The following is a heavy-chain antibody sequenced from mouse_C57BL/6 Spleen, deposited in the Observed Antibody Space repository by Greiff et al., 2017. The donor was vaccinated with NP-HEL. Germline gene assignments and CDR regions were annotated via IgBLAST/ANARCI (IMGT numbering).Heavy chain of an antibody. CDR3: ARDYYGSSWSY. V-gene: IGHV1-64*01. CDR1: GYTFTSYW. D-gene: IGHD1-1*01. CDR2: IHPNSGST. Sequence: QVQLQQSGAKLVKPGASVKLSCKASGYTFTSYWMHWVKQRPGQGLEWIGMIHPNSGSTNYNEKFKSKATLTVDKSSSTAYMQLSSLTSEDSAVYYCARDYYGSSWSYCGQGTTLTVSS. J-gene: IGHJ2*01.